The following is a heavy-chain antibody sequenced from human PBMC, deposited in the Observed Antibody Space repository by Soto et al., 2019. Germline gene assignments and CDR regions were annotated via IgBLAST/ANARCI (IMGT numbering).Heavy chain of an antibody. CDR2: ISGSGGST. D-gene: IGHD3-3*01. CDR1: GFTFSSYA. CDR3: AKDQRDYDVWSGYWL. J-gene: IGHJ6*02. Sequence: EVQLLESGGGLVQPGGSLRLSCAASGFTFSSYAMSWVRQAPGKGLEWVSAISGSGGSTYYADSVKGRFTISRDNSKTTLYLQMNSLRAEDTAVYYCAKDQRDYDVWSGYWLWGQGTTVTVSS. V-gene: IGHV3-23*01.